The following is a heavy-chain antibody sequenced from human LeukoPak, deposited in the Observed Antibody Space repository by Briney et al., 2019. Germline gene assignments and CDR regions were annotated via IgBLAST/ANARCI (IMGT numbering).Heavy chain of an antibody. D-gene: IGHD3-22*01. Sequence: PPGGSLRLSCAASGFTFDDYAMHWVRQAPGKGLEWVSGISWNSGTIGYADSVKGRFTISRDNAKNSLYLQMNSLRAEDTALYYCAKAPGYYYDSGGNFDYWGQGTLVTVSS. CDR2: ISWNSGTI. V-gene: IGHV3-9*01. CDR3: AKAPGYYYDSGGNFDY. CDR1: GFTFDDYA. J-gene: IGHJ4*02.